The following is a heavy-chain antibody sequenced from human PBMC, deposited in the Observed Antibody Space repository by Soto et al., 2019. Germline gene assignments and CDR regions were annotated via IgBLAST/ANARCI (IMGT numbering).Heavy chain of an antibody. J-gene: IGHJ6*02. CDR3: ARDSPIAAAGRPSYYYYGMDV. D-gene: IGHD6-13*01. Sequence: QVQLQESGPGLVKPSQTLSLTCTVSGGSISSGGYYWSWIRQHPGKGLEWIGYIYYSGSTYYNPSLKSRVTISVDTSKNQFSLKLSSVTAADTAVYYCARDSPIAAAGRPSYYYYGMDVWGQGTTVTVSS. V-gene: IGHV4-31*03. CDR1: GGSISSGGYY. CDR2: IYYSGST.